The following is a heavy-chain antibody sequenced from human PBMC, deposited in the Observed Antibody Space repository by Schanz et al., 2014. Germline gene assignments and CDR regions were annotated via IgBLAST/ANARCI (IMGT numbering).Heavy chain of an antibody. V-gene: IGHV3-23*04. D-gene: IGHD6-19*01. CDR1: GFTVSSNH. CDR3: ARGHHPHGITVAARGFDP. CDR2: ISGSGGST. Sequence: EGQLAESGGGLVQPGGSLRLSCAVSGFTVSSNHMSWVRQAPGKGLEWVSGISGSGGSTYYADSVKGRFTISRDNSKTTLSLQMKSLRAEDTAVYYCARGHHPHGITVAARGFDPWGQGTLVTVSS. J-gene: IGHJ5*02.